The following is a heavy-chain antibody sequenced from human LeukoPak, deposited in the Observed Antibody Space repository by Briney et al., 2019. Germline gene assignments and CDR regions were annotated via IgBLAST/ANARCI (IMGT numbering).Heavy chain of an antibody. D-gene: IGHD3-22*01. CDR3: AKSSGPGGYYYYGMDV. CDR1: EFTFNTYA. Sequence: GGSLRLSCAASEFTFNTYAVRWVRQAPGKGLEWVSAISGDGGITYYADSVRGRFTISRDNSKSTLYLQMNSLRAEDTAVYYCAKSSGPGGYYYYGMDVWGQGTTVTVSS. CDR2: ISGDGGIT. J-gene: IGHJ6*02. V-gene: IGHV3-23*01.